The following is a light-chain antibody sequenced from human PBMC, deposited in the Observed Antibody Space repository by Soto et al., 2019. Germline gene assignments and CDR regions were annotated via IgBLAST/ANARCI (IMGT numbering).Light chain of an antibody. V-gene: IGKV3-20*01. CDR3: QQYGSPPQT. J-gene: IGKJ1*01. CDR1: QSVSSSF. Sequence: IGLTQSPCTLSLSPGERATLSCRASQSVSSSFLSWYQQKPGQSPRLLIYGASNRATGIPDRFSGSGSGTDFTLTISRLEPEDFAVYYCQQYGSPPQTFGQGTKVDIK. CDR2: GAS.